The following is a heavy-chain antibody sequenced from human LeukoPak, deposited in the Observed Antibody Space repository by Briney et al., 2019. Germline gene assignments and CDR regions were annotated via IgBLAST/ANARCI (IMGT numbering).Heavy chain of an antibody. CDR2: ISYDGSNK. Sequence: PGGSPRLSCAASGFTFSSYAMHWVRQAPGKGLEWVAVISYDGSNKYYADSVKGRFTISRDNSKNTLYLQMNSLRAEDTAVYYCARDSLVGATLDYYYYYMDVWGKGTTVTVSS. J-gene: IGHJ6*03. CDR3: ARDSLVGATLDYYYYYMDV. D-gene: IGHD1-26*01. CDR1: GFTFSSYA. V-gene: IGHV3-30-3*01.